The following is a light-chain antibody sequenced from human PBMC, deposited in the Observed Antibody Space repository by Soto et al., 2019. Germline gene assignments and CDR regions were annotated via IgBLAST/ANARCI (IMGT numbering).Light chain of an antibody. CDR1: QSIGSK. J-gene: IGKJ4*01. CDR2: GAS. Sequence: TLSAATLSVKKGERATLSCRASQSIGSKLAWYQQQPGQAPRLLIYGASNKATGIPDRFSGSGSGTDFTLTISRLEPEDFAVYYCQQYGRSSLTFGGGTKVDIK. V-gene: IGKV3-20*01. CDR3: QQYGRSSLT.